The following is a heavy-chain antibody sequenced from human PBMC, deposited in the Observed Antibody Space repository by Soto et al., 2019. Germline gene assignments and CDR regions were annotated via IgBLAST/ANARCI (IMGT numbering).Heavy chain of an antibody. V-gene: IGHV3-15*01. CDR2: IKSKTDGGTT. J-gene: IGHJ4*02. Sequence: GGSLRLSCAASGFTFSNAWMSWVRQAPGKGLEWVGRIKSKTDGGTTDYAAPVKGRFTISRDDSKNTLYLQMNSLKTEDTAVYYCTTDDYGDYIVFDYWGQGTLVTVSS. CDR1: GFTFSNAW. D-gene: IGHD4-17*01. CDR3: TTDDYGDYIVFDY.